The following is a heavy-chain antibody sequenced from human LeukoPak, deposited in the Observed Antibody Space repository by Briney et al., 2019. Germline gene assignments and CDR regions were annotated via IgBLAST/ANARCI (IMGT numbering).Heavy chain of an antibody. D-gene: IGHD4-23*01. Sequence: SETLSLTCTVSGGSISSYCWSWIQQPPGKGLEWIGYISPSGSTNYNPSIESRVTISVDTSKRHISLRLSSVTAADTAVYYCATDYGGNSDWYFDLWGRGTLVTVSS. CDR2: ISPSGST. V-gene: IGHV4-4*08. CDR3: ATDYGGNSDWYFDL. CDR1: GGSISSYC. J-gene: IGHJ2*01.